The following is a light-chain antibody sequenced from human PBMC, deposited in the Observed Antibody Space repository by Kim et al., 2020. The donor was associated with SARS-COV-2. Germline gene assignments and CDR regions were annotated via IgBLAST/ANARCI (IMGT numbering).Light chain of an antibody. CDR1: QSVSSS. Sequence: EIVMTQSPATLSVSPGERATLSCRASQSVSSSLAWYQQKPGQALRLLIYGASTRATGIPARFSGSGSGTEFTLTISNLQSEDFAVYYCQQYNNWPPITFGQGTRLEIK. J-gene: IGKJ5*01. V-gene: IGKV3-15*01. CDR2: GAS. CDR3: QQYNNWPPIT.